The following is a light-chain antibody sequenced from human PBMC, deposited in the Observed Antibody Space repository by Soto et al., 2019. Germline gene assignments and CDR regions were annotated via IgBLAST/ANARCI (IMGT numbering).Light chain of an antibody. CDR1: SSDVGAYNY. Sequence: QSVLTQPASVSGSPGQSITISCTGTSSDVGAYNYVSWYQQHPGKAPKLMIYEVNNRPSGVSNRFSGSKSANTASLTISGLQAEDDAVYYCSSYSTTSTVIFGGGTKLTVL. CDR2: EVN. J-gene: IGLJ2*01. V-gene: IGLV2-14*01. CDR3: SSYSTTSTVI.